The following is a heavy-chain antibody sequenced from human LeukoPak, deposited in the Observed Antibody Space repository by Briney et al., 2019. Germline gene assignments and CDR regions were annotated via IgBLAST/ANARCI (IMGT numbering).Heavy chain of an antibody. CDR1: RFTVSNNH. CDR3: AKDRYCSGGSCYSWFDP. J-gene: IGHJ5*02. D-gene: IGHD2-15*01. CDR2: IYNGDNT. V-gene: IGHV3-53*01. Sequence: GGSLRLSCVASRFTVSNNHMNWVRQAPGKGLEWVSVIYNGDNTYYADSVKGRFTISRDNSKNTLYLQMNSLRAEDTAVYYCAKDRYCSGGSCYSWFDPWGQGTLVTVSS.